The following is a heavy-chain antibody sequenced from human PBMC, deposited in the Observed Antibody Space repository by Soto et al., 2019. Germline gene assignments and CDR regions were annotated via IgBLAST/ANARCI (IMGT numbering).Heavy chain of an antibody. CDR2: INAGNGNT. J-gene: IGHJ4*02. Sequence: ASVKVSCKASGYTFTSYAMHWVRQAPGQRLEWMGWINAGNGNTKYSQKFQGRVTITRDTSASTAYMELSSLRSEDTAGYYCARPTHYYCSGSYYGNAGFQYWGQGTL. V-gene: IGHV1-3*01. D-gene: IGHD3-10*01. CDR1: GYTFTSYA. CDR3: ARPTHYYCSGSYYGNAGFQY.